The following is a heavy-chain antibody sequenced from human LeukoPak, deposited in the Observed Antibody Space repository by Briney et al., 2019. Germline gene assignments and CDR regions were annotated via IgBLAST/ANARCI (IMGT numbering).Heavy chain of an antibody. CDR1: GFTFSSYS. Sequence: GRSLRLSCAASGFTFSSYSMNWVRQAPGKGLEWVSSISSSSSYIYYADSVKGRFTISRDNAKNSLYLQMNSLRAEDTAVYYCARVSGSYDYYYMDVWGKGTTVTVSS. D-gene: IGHD1-26*01. V-gene: IGHV3-21*01. J-gene: IGHJ6*03. CDR2: ISSSSSYI. CDR3: ARVSGSYDYYYMDV.